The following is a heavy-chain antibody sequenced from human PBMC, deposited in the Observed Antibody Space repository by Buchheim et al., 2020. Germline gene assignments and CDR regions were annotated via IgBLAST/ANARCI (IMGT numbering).Heavy chain of an antibody. CDR2: IYPGDSDT. CDR3: ARHFGYTYGLDYFYGMDI. V-gene: IGHV5-51*01. J-gene: IGHJ6*02. D-gene: IGHD5-18*01. Sequence: EVQLVQSGAEVKKPGESLKISCKGSGYSFTSYWIGWVRQMPGKGLEWMGIIYPGDSDTRYSPSFQGQVTISVDKSISTAYLHWSSLKASDTAIYYCARHFGYTYGLDYFYGMDIWGQGTT. CDR1: GYSFTSYW.